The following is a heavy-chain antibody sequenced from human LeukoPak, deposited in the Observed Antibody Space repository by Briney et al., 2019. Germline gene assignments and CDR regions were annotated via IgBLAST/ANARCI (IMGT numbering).Heavy chain of an antibody. D-gene: IGHD3-3*01. J-gene: IGHJ4*02. CDR2: INHSGST. CDR1: GGSFSGYY. CDR3: ARGGYDFWSGYPLDY. V-gene: IGHV4-34*01. Sequence: PSETLSLTCAVYGGSFSGYYWSWIRQPPRKGLEWIGEINHSGSTNYNPSLKSRVTISVDTSKNQFSLKLSSVTAAETAVYYCARGGYDFWSGYPLDYWGQGTLVTVSS.